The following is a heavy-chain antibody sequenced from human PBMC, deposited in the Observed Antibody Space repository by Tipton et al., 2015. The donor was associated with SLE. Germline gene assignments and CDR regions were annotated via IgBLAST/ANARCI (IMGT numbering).Heavy chain of an antibody. CDR3: ARGLDDWKSGKNWFDS. CDR2: ISRSGNT. D-gene: IGHD3-3*01. Sequence: TLSLTCTVSGGSFGDYDWSWIRQSPGKGLEWIGEISRSGNTNYNPSLKSRVTISLDTSKTHFSLKLTSVTAADTAVYFCARGLDDWKSGKNWFDSWGQGTPVTVSS. V-gene: IGHV4-34*01. CDR1: GGSFGDYD. J-gene: IGHJ5*01.